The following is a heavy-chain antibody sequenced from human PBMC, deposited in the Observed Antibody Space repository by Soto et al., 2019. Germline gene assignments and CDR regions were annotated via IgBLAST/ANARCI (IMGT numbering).Heavy chain of an antibody. CDR3: VASLAASGLNWLDP. D-gene: IGHD6-13*01. CDR2: IFANGHT. CDR1: GGSISEKY. V-gene: IGHV4-4*07. Sequence: PSETLSLTRIVSGGSISEKYWNWVRQPPGKGLEWIGLIFANGHTDYNPSLKSRVTMSVDASKNQFSLRLTSMTAADTAVYYCVASLAASGLNWLDPWGRGTLVTVSS. J-gene: IGHJ5*02.